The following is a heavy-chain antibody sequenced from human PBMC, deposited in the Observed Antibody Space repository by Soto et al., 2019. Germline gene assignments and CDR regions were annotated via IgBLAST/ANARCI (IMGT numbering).Heavy chain of an antibody. CDR3: AGHRHKDY. J-gene: IGHJ4*02. Sequence: EVQLVESGGGLVQPGGSLRLSCAASGFSVSSNYVSWVRQAPGKGLEWVSVVYSVGSTYYADSVKGRFPSSRDSSKNTLYLQMSSLRAEDTAVYYCAGHRHKDYWGQGALVTVSS. CDR2: VYSVGST. CDR1: GFSVSSNY. D-gene: IGHD2-21*01. V-gene: IGHV3-66*04.